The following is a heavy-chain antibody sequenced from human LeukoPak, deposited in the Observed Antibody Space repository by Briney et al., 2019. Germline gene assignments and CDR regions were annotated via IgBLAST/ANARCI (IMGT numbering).Heavy chain of an antibody. CDR1: QFTSSEYE. V-gene: IGHV3-66*01. CDR2: IYNGGTT. J-gene: IGHJ4*02. CDR3: ARWPTMGGR. D-gene: IGHD3-16*01. Sequence: GGSLRLSCAASQFTSSEYEVNWVRQAPGKGLEWVSVIYNGGTTKYADSVKGRFIISRDNSRNMLYLQMNSLRVEDTAVYYCARWPTMGGRWGQGTLVTVSS.